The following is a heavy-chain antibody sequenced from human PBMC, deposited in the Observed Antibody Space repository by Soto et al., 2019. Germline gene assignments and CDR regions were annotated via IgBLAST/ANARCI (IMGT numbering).Heavy chain of an antibody. CDR3: ARGVRVNDH. CDR1: GFTFSSYA. V-gene: IGHV3-30-3*01. Sequence: QVQLVESGGGVVQPGRSLRLSCAASGFTFSSYAMHWVRQAPGKGLEWVAVISYDGSNKYYADSVKGRFTISRDNSKNTLYLQMNSLRAEDSAVYYCARGVRVNDHWGQGTLVTVSS. D-gene: IGHD2-21*01. J-gene: IGHJ5*02. CDR2: ISYDGSNK.